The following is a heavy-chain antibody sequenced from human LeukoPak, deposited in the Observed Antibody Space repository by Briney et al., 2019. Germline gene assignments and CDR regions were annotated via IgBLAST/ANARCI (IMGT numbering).Heavy chain of an antibody. CDR1: GYTFLSHG. Sequence: ASVKVSCKASGYTFLSHGFSWVRQARGQGLEWMGWTSANNRNKNYAQRLQGRVIMTTDTSTNTAYMELRTLRSDDTAVYYCARSQAVVSSSLYYYYMDVWGKGTTIIVSS. V-gene: IGHV1-18*01. CDR3: ARSQAVVSSSLYYYYMDV. D-gene: IGHD2-2*01. J-gene: IGHJ6*03. CDR2: TSANNRNK.